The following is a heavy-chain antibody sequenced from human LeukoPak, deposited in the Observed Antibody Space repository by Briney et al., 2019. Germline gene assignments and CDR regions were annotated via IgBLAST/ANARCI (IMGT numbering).Heavy chain of an antibody. Sequence: GGPLRLSCAASGFTFSSYWMSWVRQAPGKGLEWVANIKQDGSEKFYVDSVKGRFTISRDNAKNSLYLQMNSLRAEDTAVFYCAREMQYCSSNSCYFWFDPWGQGTLVTVSS. CDR2: IKQDGSEK. CDR3: AREMQYCSSNSCYFWFDP. V-gene: IGHV3-7*01. CDR1: GFTFSSYW. D-gene: IGHD2-2*01. J-gene: IGHJ5*02.